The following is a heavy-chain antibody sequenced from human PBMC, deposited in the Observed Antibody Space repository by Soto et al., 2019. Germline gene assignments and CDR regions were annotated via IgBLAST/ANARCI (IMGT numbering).Heavy chain of an antibody. CDR3: AREKGYISGPKKFDY. Sequence: SETLSLTCTVSGASISSGDYFWSWIRQSPGKGLEWIGYIYDSGSSYYNPSLQSRVTMSVDTSKNQFSLKLSSVTAADTAVYYCAREKGYISGPKKFDYWGQGTLVTVSS. CDR1: GASISSGDYF. J-gene: IGHJ4*02. V-gene: IGHV4-30-4*01. CDR2: IYDSGSS. D-gene: IGHD5-12*01.